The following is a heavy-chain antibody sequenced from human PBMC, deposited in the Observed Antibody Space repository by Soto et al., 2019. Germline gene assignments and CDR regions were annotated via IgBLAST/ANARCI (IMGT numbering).Heavy chain of an antibody. J-gene: IGHJ5*02. CDR3: ARITMTTVTVWFDP. V-gene: IGHV1-69*01. CDR2: IIPMFGTS. D-gene: IGHD4-17*01. CDR1: GDTFSSYV. Sequence: QVQLVQSGAEVKKPGSSVKVSCKASGDTFSSYVLSWVRQAPGQGLEWMGGIIPMFGTSNYTQKFQGRVTITADESTSTAYIELSSLRSEDTAVYYCARITMTTVTVWFDPWGQGTLVTVSS.